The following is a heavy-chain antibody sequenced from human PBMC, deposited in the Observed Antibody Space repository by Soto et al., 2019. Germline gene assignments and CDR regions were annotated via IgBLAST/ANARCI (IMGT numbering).Heavy chain of an antibody. V-gene: IGHV1-69*04. D-gene: IGHD4-17*01. CDR2: IIPILGIA. J-gene: IGHJ6*03. CDR3: ARDVDTVTPDYYYMDV. Sequence: SVKVSCKASGGTFSSYTISWVRQAPGQGLEWMGRIIPILGIANYAQKFQGRVTITADKSTSTAYMELSSLRSEDTAVYYCARDVDTVTPDYYYMDVWGKGTTVTVSS. CDR1: GGTFSSYT.